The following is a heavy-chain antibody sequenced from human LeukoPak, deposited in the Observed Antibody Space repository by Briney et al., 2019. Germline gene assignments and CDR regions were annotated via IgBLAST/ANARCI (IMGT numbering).Heavy chain of an antibody. D-gene: IGHD2-2*01. CDR2: MSAYNGNT. Sequence: ASVKVSCKASGYTFTSYGISWVRQAPGQGLEWMGWMSAYNGNTNYAQKLQGRVTMTTDTSTSTAYMELRSLRSDDTAVYYCARDGYSAIGNNYYYYGMDVWAQGTTVTVSS. CDR3: ARDGYSAIGNNYYYYGMDV. CDR1: GYTFTSYG. J-gene: IGHJ6*02. V-gene: IGHV1-18*01.